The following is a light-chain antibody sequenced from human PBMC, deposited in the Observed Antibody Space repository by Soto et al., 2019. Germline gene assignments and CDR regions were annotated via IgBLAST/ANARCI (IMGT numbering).Light chain of an antibody. CDR1: QGISSY. Sequence: IQLTQSPSSLSASVGDRVTITCRASQGISSYLAWYQQKPGKAPTFLIYAASTLQRGVPSRFSGSGSGTDFTLTISRLQPEDFATYFCQQLNSYPPTFGHGTELEIK. CDR3: QQLNSYPPT. V-gene: IGKV1-9*01. J-gene: IGKJ2*01. CDR2: AAS.